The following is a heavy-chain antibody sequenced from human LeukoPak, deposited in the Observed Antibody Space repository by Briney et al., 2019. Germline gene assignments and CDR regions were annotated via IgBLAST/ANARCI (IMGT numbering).Heavy chain of an antibody. J-gene: IGHJ5*02. CDR3: ARDYAEGYCSSTSCYGAGGYNWFDP. Sequence: GGSLGLSCAASGFTFSSYSMNWVRQAPGKGLEWVSSISSSDSYIYYADSVKGRFTISRDNAKNSLYLQMNSLRAEDTAVYYCARDYAEGYCSSTSCYGAGGYNWFDPWGQGTLVTVSS. V-gene: IGHV3-21*01. CDR1: GFTFSSYS. D-gene: IGHD2-2*01. CDR2: ISSSDSYI.